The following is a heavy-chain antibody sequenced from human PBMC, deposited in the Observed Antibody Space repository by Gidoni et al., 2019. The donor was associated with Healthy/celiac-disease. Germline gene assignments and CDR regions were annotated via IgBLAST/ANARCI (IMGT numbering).Heavy chain of an antibody. CDR1: GGSISSYY. Sequence: QVQLPESGPGLVKPSETLSLTRTVSGGSISSYYWSWLRQPPGTGLEWIGYSYYSGSTNYNPPLKSRVTISVDTSKNQFSLKLSSVTAADTAVYYCARHVLGYSYGLDYWGQGTLVTVSS. CDR3: ARHVLGYSYGLDY. V-gene: IGHV4-59*08. CDR2: SYYSGST. J-gene: IGHJ4*02. D-gene: IGHD5-18*01.